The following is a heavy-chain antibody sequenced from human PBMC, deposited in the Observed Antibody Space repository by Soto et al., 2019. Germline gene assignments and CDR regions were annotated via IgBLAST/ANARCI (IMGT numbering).Heavy chain of an antibody. Sequence: QVQLVQSGAEVKKPGASVKVSCKASGYTFTGYYMHWVRQAPGQGLEWMGWINPNSGGTNYAQKFQGRVTMTRDTSISTAYMELSRLRSDDTAVYYCAREDGYCSGGSCYPDFDYWGQGTLVTVSS. CDR2: INPNSGGT. J-gene: IGHJ4*02. D-gene: IGHD2-15*01. CDR1: GYTFTGYY. V-gene: IGHV1-2*02. CDR3: AREDGYCSGGSCYPDFDY.